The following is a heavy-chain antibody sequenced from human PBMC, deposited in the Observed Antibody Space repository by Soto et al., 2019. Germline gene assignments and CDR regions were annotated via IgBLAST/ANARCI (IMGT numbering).Heavy chain of an antibody. D-gene: IGHD6-13*01. Sequence: SVKVSCKASGYTFTSYGISWVRQAPGQGLEWMGGIIPIFGTANYAQKFQGRVTITADESTSTAYMELSSLRSEDTAVYYCASGAGGQQLGYYYYYGMDVWGQGATVTVSS. J-gene: IGHJ6*02. CDR3: ASGAGGQQLGYYYYYGMDV. V-gene: IGHV1-69*13. CDR1: GYTFTSYG. CDR2: IIPIFGTA.